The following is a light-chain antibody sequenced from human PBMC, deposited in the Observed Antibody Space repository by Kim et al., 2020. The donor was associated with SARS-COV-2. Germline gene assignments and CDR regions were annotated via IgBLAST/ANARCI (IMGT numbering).Light chain of an antibody. Sequence: SYELTQPPSVSVAPGETARITCGGNIEFKSVHWYQQRPGQAPMMVIYYNSDRPSGIPERFSGSKSENTATLTISRVEAGDEADYYCQVWDISSDHWVFGG. J-gene: IGLJ3*02. CDR1: IEFKS. CDR2: YNS. V-gene: IGLV3-21*04. CDR3: QVWDISSDHWV.